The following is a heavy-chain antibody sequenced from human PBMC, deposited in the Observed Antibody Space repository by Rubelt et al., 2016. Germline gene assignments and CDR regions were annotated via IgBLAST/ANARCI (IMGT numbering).Heavy chain of an antibody. Sequence: QMQLVQSGPEVQKPGTSVKVSCKASGFTFSSSAMQWVRQARGQGLEWIGWIVVGSGRTNYAQNFQERVTITRDMSTRTVYMELSSLRSEDTAVYYCARDLSGSYLDYWGQGTLVTVSS. CDR2: IVVGSGRT. V-gene: IGHV1-58*02. D-gene: IGHD6-19*01. CDR3: ARDLSGSYLDY. CDR1: GFTFSSSA. J-gene: IGHJ4*02.